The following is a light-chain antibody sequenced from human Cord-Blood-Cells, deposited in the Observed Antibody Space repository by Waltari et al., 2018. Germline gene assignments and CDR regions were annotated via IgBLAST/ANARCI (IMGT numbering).Light chain of an antibody. CDR3: CSYAGSSTWV. CDR1: SSDVGSYNL. J-gene: IGLJ3*02. V-gene: IGLV2-23*01. CDR2: EGS. Sequence: QSALTQPASVSGSPGQSITISCTGTSSDVGSYNLVSWYQQHPGKAPKLMIYEGSTRPSGVSNRFSGSKSGNTASLTISGLQAEDDADYYCCSYAGSSTWVFGGGTKLTVL.